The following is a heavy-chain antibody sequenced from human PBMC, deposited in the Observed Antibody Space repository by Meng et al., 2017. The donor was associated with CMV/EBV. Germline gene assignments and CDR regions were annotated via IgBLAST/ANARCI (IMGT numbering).Heavy chain of an antibody. CDR2: IYSEGTT. CDR1: GFTVSYNY. D-gene: IGHD1-7*01. J-gene: IGHJ4*02. V-gene: IGHV3-53*01. CDR3: ARDGNYHGV. Sequence: VQLGGSGGGLVPPGGSLRRSWAASGFTVSYNYMRWFRQAPGKGLEWVSLIYSEGTTDYADSVKGRFTISRDNSKNTLYLQMNSLRAEDTAVYYCARDGNYHGVWGQGTLVTVPS.